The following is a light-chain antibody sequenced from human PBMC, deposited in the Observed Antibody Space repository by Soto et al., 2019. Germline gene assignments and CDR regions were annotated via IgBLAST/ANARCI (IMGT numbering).Light chain of an antibody. Sequence: EIVLTQSPSTLSLSPGERATLSCRARQSVSSSYLAWYQQKPGQAPRILIYGASSRATGIPYMFSGSGSGTEFTLTISRLEPEDCSVDSCQQYGISRLTVGGGPKEDIK. J-gene: IGKJ4*01. CDR3: QQYGISRLT. CDR2: GAS. CDR1: QSVSSSY. V-gene: IGKV3-20*01.